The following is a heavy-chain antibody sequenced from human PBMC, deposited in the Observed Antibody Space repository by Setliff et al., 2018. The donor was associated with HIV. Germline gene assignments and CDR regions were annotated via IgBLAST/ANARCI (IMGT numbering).Heavy chain of an antibody. CDR3: TADPYYFDS. V-gene: IGHV3-21*01. J-gene: IGHJ4*02. Sequence: GGSLRLSCVASGFSFSDHYMNWVRQAPGKGLEWVSSISTSSTYIYYADSVKGRFTISRDNAKNSLYLQMNSLRAEDTAVYYCTADPYYFDSWGQGTLVTVSS. CDR1: GFSFSDHY. CDR2: ISTSSTYI. D-gene: IGHD2-2*01.